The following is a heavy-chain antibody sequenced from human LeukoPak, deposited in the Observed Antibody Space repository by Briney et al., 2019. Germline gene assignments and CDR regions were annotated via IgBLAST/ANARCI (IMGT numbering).Heavy chain of an antibody. CDR2: IYPGDSDT. V-gene: IGHV5-51*01. Sequence: GESLKISCKGSGYSFTSYWIGWVRQMPGKGLEWMGIIYPGDSDTRYSPSFQGQVTISADKSISTPYLQWSSLKASDTAMYYCARHVGEDYDFWSGYFIDWGQGTLVTVSS. CDR3: ARHVGEDYDFWSGYFID. J-gene: IGHJ4*02. D-gene: IGHD3-3*01. CDR1: GYSFTSYW.